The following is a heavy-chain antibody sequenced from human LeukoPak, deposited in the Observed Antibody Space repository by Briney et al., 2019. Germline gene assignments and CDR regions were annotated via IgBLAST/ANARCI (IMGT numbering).Heavy chain of an antibody. V-gene: IGHV4-59*08. CDR3: ARLRRGSSAYPEYFQH. Sequence: SESLSLTCTVSGDSISSHFWSWIRQRPGKGLECVGCIHYTGSTNYNPSLKSRVTISVDTSKNQFSLWLSSVTAADTAVYYCARLRRGSSAYPEYFQHWGQGTLVTVSS. CDR1: GDSISSHF. CDR2: IHYTGST. J-gene: IGHJ1*01. D-gene: IGHD3-22*01.